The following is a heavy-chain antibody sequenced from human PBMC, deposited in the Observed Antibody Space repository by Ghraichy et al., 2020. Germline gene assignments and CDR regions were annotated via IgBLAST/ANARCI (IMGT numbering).Heavy chain of an antibody. D-gene: IGHD3-16*02. CDR1: GFTFSSYA. J-gene: IGHJ3*02. V-gene: IGHV3-23*01. CDR3: AKGLTFGGVIPYDAFDI. Sequence: GGSLRLSCAASGFTFSSYAMSWVRQAPGKGLEWVSAISGSGGSTYYADSVKGRFTISRDNSKNTLYLQMNSLRAEDTAVYYCAKGLTFGGVIPYDAFDIWGQGTMVTVSS. CDR2: ISGSGGST.